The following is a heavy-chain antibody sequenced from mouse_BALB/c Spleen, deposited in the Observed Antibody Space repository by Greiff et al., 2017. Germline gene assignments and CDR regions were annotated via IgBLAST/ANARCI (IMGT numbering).Heavy chain of an antibody. Sequence: EVQLQESGPGLVKPSQSLSLTCTVTGYSITSDYAWNWIRQFPGNKLEWMGYISYSGSTSYNPSLKSRISITRDISKNQFFLQLNSVTTEDTATYYCARDPIYYYGSRFDYWGQGTTLTVSS. D-gene: IGHD1-1*01. J-gene: IGHJ2*01. V-gene: IGHV3-2*02. CDR1: GYSITSDYA. CDR3: ARDPIYYYGSRFDY. CDR2: ISYSGST.